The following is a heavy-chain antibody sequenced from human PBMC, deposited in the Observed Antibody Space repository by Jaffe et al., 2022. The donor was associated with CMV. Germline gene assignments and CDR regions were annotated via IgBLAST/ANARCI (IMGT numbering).Heavy chain of an antibody. Sequence: EVQLLESGGGLVQPGGSLRLSCAASGFTFSSYAMSWVRQAPGKGLEWVSAISGSGGSTYYADSVKGRFTISRDNSKNTLYLQMNSLRAEDTAVYYCAKAHYYDSSGYPPYFDYWGQGTLVTVSS. V-gene: IGHV3-23*01. CDR3: AKAHYYDSSGYPPYFDY. CDR1: GFTFSSYA. D-gene: IGHD3-22*01. CDR2: ISGSGGST. J-gene: IGHJ4*02.